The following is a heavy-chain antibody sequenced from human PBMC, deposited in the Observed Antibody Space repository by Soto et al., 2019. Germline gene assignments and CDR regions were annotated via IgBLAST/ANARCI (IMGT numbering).Heavy chain of an antibody. CDR2: ISSRSSVI. J-gene: IGHJ3*02. CDR3: LRGGRGYTKDDTLDI. CDR1: DSTFSSYS. D-gene: IGHD2-2*02. V-gene: IGHV3-21*01. Sequence: EVQLVESGGGLVKPGESLRLSCVASDSTFSSYSMNWVRQAPGRGLEWVSSISSRSSVIFYAESMRGRFTISRDNAKNSLYLQMTSLSAEDTAVYYCLRGGRGYTKDDTLDIWGQGTMVTVSS.